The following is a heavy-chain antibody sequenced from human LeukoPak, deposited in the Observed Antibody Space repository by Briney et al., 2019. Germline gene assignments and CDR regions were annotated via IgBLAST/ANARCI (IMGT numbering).Heavy chain of an antibody. Sequence: GGSLRLSCAASGFTFDDYAMHWVRQAPGKGLEWVSLISGDGGSTYYADSVKGRFTISRDNSKNSLYLQMNSLRTEDTALYYCAKDTGSSGRHDYFDYWGQGTVVTVPS. CDR2: ISGDGGST. CDR3: AKDTGSSGRHDYFDY. J-gene: IGHJ4*02. D-gene: IGHD2-15*01. CDR1: GFTFDDYA. V-gene: IGHV3-43*02.